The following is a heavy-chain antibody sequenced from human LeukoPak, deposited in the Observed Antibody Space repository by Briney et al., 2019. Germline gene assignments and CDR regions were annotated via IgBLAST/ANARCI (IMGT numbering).Heavy chain of an antibody. Sequence: ASVKVSCKASGYTFTGYYMHWVRQAPGQGLEWMGWISPYNGNTNYAQKFQGRVTMTTDTATSTAYMELRSLRSDDTAVYYCARGPHERSGYPDDWGQGTLVTVSS. CDR2: ISPYNGNT. CDR1: GYTFTGYY. V-gene: IGHV1-18*04. D-gene: IGHD3-22*01. CDR3: ARGPHERSGYPDD. J-gene: IGHJ4*02.